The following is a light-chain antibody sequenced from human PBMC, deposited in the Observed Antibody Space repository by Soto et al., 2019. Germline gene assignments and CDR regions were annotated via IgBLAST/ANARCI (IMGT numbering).Light chain of an antibody. Sequence: ELVMTQSPATLSVSPGERVTLSCKASRSVRSNLAWYQQKPGQAPRLLISGASTRATGITDRFSGSGSGTDFTLTISRLEPEDFAVYYCQQYGGLFRVFGPGTKVDI. CDR2: GAS. J-gene: IGKJ3*01. CDR3: QQYGGLFRV. CDR1: RSVRSN. V-gene: IGKV3-15*01.